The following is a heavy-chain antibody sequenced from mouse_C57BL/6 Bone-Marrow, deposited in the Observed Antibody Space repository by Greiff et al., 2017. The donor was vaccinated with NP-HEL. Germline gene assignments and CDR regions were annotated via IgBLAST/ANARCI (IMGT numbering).Heavy chain of an antibody. CDR3: ARGGIYYDYAWFAY. CDR1: GYAFTNYL. Sequence: VQLQQSGAELVRPGTSVKVSCKASGYAFTNYLIEWVKQRPGQGLEWIGVINPGSGGTNYNEKFKGKAPLTADKSSSTAYMQRSSLTSEDSAVYFCARGGIYYDYAWFAYWGQGTLVTVSA. J-gene: IGHJ3*01. V-gene: IGHV1-54*01. D-gene: IGHD2-4*01. CDR2: INPGSGGT.